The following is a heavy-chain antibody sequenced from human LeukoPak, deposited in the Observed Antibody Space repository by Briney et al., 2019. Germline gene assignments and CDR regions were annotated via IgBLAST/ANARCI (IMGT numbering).Heavy chain of an antibody. CDR1: GFAFNTYT. CDR2: ISSVSNYI. Sequence: GGSLRLSCAASGFAFNTYTMIWVRQAPGKRLEWVSSISSVSNYIYYADSLKGRFTISRDNAKSSLYLQMNSLRAEDTAVYYCAREDPRATNAYWGQGTLVTVSS. D-gene: IGHD5-12*01. J-gene: IGHJ4*02. CDR3: AREDPRATNAY. V-gene: IGHV3-21*01.